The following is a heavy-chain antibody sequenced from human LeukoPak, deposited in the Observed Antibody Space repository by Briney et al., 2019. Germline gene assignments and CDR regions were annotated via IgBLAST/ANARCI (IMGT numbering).Heavy chain of an antibody. D-gene: IGHD3-16*01. CDR1: GFTFSSYA. CDR3: ARGAFGAYYMDV. J-gene: IGHJ6*03. V-gene: IGHV3-23*01. CDR2: ISGSGGST. Sequence: GGSLRLSCAASGFTFSSYAMSWVRQAPGKGLEWVSAISGSGGSTYYADSVKGRFTISRDNAENTLYLHMNSLRAEDTAVYYCARGAFGAYYMDVWGKGTTVTVSS.